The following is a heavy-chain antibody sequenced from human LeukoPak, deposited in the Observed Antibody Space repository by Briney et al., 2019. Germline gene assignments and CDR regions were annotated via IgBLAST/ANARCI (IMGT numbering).Heavy chain of an antibody. J-gene: IGHJ4*02. D-gene: IGHD3/OR15-3a*01. Sequence: GGSLRLSCAVSGITLSNYGMRWVRQAPGKGLEWVAGSDSGGSTKYADSVKGRFTIARDNRKNTLYLQMNSLRAEDTAVYFCAKRGVVIRVILVGFHEEAYYFESWGQGALVTVSS. CDR3: AKRGVVIRVILVGFHEEAYYFES. V-gene: IGHV3-23*01. CDR1: GITLSNYG. CDR2: SDSGGST.